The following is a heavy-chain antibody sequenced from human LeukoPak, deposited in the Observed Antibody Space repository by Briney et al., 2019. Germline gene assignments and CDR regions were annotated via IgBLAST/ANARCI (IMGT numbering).Heavy chain of an antibody. Sequence: GGSLRLSCAASGFTFDDYAMHWVRQAPGKGLEWVSLISGDGGSTYYADSVKGRFTISRDNSKNSLYLQMNGLRTEDTALYYCAKDSYSYGHDRYGMDVWGQGTTVTVSS. D-gene: IGHD5-18*01. V-gene: IGHV3-43*02. J-gene: IGHJ6*02. CDR3: AKDSYSYGHDRYGMDV. CDR1: GFTFDDYA. CDR2: ISGDGGST.